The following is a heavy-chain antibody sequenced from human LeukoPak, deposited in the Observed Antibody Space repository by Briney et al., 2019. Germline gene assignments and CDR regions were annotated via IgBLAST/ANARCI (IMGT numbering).Heavy chain of an antibody. CDR2: INPNSGGT. CDR3: ARDPITMVRGVRRRNWFDP. CDR1: GYTFTGYY. Sequence: ASVKLSCKASGYTFTGYYMHWVRQPPGQGLEWMGWINPNSGGTNYAQKFQGRVTMTRDTSISTAYMELSRLRSDDTAVYYCARDPITMVRGVRRRNWFDPWGQGTLVTVSS. D-gene: IGHD3-10*01. J-gene: IGHJ5*02. V-gene: IGHV1-2*02.